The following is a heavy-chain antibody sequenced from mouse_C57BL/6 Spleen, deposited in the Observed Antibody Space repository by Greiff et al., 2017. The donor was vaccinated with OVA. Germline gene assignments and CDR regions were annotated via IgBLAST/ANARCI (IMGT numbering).Heavy chain of an antibody. Sequence: VQLKESGGGLVQPGGSLSLSCAASGFTFTDYYMSWVRQPPGKALEWLGFIRNKANGYTTEYSASVKGRFTISRDNSQSILYLQMNALRAEDSATYYCARYSGTGYAMDYWGQGTSVTVSS. J-gene: IGHJ4*01. CDR2: IRNKANGYTT. D-gene: IGHD4-1*01. CDR3: ARYSGTGYAMDY. V-gene: IGHV7-3*01. CDR1: GFTFTDYY.